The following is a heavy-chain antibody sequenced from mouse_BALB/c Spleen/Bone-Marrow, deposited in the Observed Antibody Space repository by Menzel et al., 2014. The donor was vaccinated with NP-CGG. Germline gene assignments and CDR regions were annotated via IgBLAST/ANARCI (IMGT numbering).Heavy chain of an antibody. Sequence: EVQLQQSGGGLVQPGGSLKLSCAASGFDFRRYWMSWVRQAPGKGLEWIGEINPESSTINYTPSLKDKFIISRDNAKNTLYLQMSKVVSEDTALYYCARLGYYGYFVDWGQGATLTVSS. D-gene: IGHD2-3*01. CDR3: ARLGYYGYFVD. CDR2: INPESSTI. J-gene: IGHJ2*01. CDR1: GFDFRRYW. V-gene: IGHV4-1*02.